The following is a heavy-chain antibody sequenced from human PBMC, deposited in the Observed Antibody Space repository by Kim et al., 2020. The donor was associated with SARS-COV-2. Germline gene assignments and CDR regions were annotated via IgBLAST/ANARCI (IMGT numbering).Heavy chain of an antibody. Sequence: GESLKISCKGSGYSFTSYWIGWVRQMPGKGLEWMGIIYPGDSDTRYSPSFQGQVTISADKSISTAYLQWSSLKASDTAMYYCARHHVGYSGSWVLSNYFDYWGQGTLVTVSS. V-gene: IGHV5-51*01. J-gene: IGHJ4*02. CDR1: GYSFTSYW. CDR2: IYPGDSDT. CDR3: ARHHVGYSGSWVLSNYFDY. D-gene: IGHD1-26*01.